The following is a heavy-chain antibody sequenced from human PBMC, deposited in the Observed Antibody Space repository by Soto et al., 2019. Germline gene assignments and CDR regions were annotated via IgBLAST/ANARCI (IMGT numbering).Heavy chain of an antibody. D-gene: IGHD2-15*01. J-gene: IGHJ4*02. V-gene: IGHV1-18*01. CDR3: IKDDCSGDTCYLGH. CDR2: ISTNNGHT. Sequence: GASVKVSCKASGYIFNTYGIAWVRQAPGQGLEWMGWISTNNGHTKYAQKLQDRVTLTTDTSTSTANMELRSLRSDDTAVYYCIKDDCSGDTCYLGHWGQGTLVTVSS. CDR1: GYIFNTYG.